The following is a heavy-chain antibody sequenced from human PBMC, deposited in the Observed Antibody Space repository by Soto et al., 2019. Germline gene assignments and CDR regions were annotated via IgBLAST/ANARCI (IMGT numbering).Heavy chain of an antibody. Sequence: QVQLVESGGGVVQPGRSLRLSCAASGFIFSSYGMHWVRQAPGKGLEWGAVIWCDGSKKYYAESVEGRFTISRDNSKNTFYMQMNSLRAEDTAVYHCARDIKAMTTSSRAPNGMDVWGQGTTVTVSS. V-gene: IGHV3-33*01. CDR1: GFIFSSYG. CDR3: ARDIKAMTTSSRAPNGMDV. CDR2: IWCDGSKK. J-gene: IGHJ6*02. D-gene: IGHD4-17*01.